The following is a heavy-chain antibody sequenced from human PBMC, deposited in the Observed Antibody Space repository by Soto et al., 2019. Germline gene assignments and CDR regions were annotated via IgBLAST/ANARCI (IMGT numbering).Heavy chain of an antibody. J-gene: IGHJ6*02. D-gene: IGHD3-3*01. Sequence: GASVKVSCKASRGTFSSYAISWVRQAPGQGLEWMGGIIPIFGTANYAQKFQGRVTITADESTSTAYMELSSLRSEDTAVYYCALSGYDFWSGYPASYYYGMDVWGQGTTVTVSS. CDR2: IIPIFGTA. CDR1: RGTFSSYA. V-gene: IGHV1-69*13. CDR3: ALSGYDFWSGYPASYYYGMDV.